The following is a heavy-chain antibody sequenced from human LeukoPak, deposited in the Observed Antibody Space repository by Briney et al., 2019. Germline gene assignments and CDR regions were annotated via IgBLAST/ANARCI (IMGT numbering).Heavy chain of an antibody. V-gene: IGHV4-59*01. CDR3: ARGWTPWYLDL. CDR1: GGSISSYY. D-gene: IGHD2-15*01. J-gene: IGHJ2*01. Sequence: PSETLSLTCTVSGGSISSYYWSWIRQPPGKGLEWIGYIYYSGSTNYNPSLKSRVTISVDTSKNQFSLRLSSVTAADTAVYYCARGWTPWYLDLWGRGTLVTVSS. CDR2: IYYSGST.